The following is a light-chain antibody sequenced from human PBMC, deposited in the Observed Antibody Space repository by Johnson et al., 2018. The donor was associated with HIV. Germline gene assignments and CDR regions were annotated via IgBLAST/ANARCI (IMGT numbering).Light chain of an antibody. J-gene: IGLJ1*01. Sequence: SALTQPPSVSAAPGQKVTISCSGSSSNIGNNYVSWYQQVPGAAPKLLIYDNNRRPSVIPDRFSGSKSGTSATLGITGLQTGDEADYYCGTWDSSLSAGGVFGTVTKVTVL. V-gene: IGLV1-51*01. CDR1: SSNIGNNY. CDR2: DNN. CDR3: GTWDSSLSAGGV.